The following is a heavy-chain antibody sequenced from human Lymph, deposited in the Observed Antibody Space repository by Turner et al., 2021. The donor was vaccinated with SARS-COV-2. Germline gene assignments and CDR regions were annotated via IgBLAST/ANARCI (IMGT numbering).Heavy chain of an antibody. Sequence: EVQLVESGGGLVKPGGSLRPSCAASGFTFSSYRLHWVRQAPGKGLEWVSSISSSSTYIYYADSVKGRFTISRDNAKNSLYLQMNSLRAEDTAVYYCAGQAVAGTSLGYYYYGMDVWGQGTTVTVSS. V-gene: IGHV3-21*01. CDR3: AGQAVAGTSLGYYYYGMDV. D-gene: IGHD6-19*01. J-gene: IGHJ6*02. CDR1: GFTFSSYR. CDR2: ISSSSTYI.